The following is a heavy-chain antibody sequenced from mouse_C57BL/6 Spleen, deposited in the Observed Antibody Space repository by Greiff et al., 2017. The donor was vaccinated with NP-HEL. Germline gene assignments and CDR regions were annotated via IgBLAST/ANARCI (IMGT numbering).Heavy chain of an antibody. Sequence: QVTLKECGPGILQSSQTLSLTCSFSGFSLSTSGMGVSWIRQPSGKGLEWLAHIYWDDDKRYNPSLKSRLTISKDTSRNQVFLKITSVDTADTATYYCARRRGVYGNYGYFDYWGQGTTLTVSS. V-gene: IGHV8-12*01. CDR1: GFSLSTSGMG. J-gene: IGHJ2*01. CDR2: IYWDDDK. D-gene: IGHD2-1*01. CDR3: ARRRGVYGNYGYFDY.